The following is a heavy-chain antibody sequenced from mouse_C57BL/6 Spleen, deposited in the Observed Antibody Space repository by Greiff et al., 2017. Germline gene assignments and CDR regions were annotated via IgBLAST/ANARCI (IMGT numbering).Heavy chain of an antibody. D-gene: IGHD2-4*01. CDR2: ISSGGDYI. J-gene: IGHJ4*01. CDR3: TRENYDYDEGYAMDY. CDR1: GFTFSSYA. Sequence: EVKLVESGEGLVKPGGSLKLSCAASGFTFSSYAMSWLRQTPEKRLEWVAYISSGGDYIYYADTVKGRFTISRDNARNTLYLQMSSLKSEDTAMYYCTRENYDYDEGYAMDYWGQGTSVTVSS. V-gene: IGHV5-9-1*02.